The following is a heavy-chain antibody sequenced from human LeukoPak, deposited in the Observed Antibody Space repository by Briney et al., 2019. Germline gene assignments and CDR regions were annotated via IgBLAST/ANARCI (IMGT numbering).Heavy chain of an antibody. CDR1: GFTFSNYW. CDR2: IKDDGSEK. V-gene: IGHV3-7*01. J-gene: IGHJ4*02. D-gene: IGHD6-13*01. CDR3: ARTIRGY. Sequence: GGSLRLSCAASGFTFSNYWMSWVRQAPGKGLEWVANIKDDGSEKYYVDPVKGRFTISRDNAKNSLYLQMNSLRAEDTAMYYCARTIRGYWGQGTLVTVSS.